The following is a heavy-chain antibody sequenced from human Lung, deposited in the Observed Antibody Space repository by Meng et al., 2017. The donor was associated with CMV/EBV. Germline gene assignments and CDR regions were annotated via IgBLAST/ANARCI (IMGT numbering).Heavy chain of an antibody. Sequence: GGSLRLSXAASGFTFSSYSMNWVRQAPGKGLEWVSSISSSSSYIYYADSVKGRFTNSRDNAKNSLYLQMNSLRAEDTAVYYCARDTLTMVRGVWVYWGQGTLVTVSS. CDR2: ISSSSSYI. CDR3: ARDTLTMVRGVWVY. V-gene: IGHV3-21*01. D-gene: IGHD3-10*01. CDR1: GFTFSSYS. J-gene: IGHJ4*02.